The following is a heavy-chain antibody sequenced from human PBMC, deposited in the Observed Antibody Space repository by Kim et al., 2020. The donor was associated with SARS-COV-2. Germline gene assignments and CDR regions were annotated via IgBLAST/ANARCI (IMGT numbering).Heavy chain of an antibody. J-gene: IGHJ6*02. CDR2: IKQDGSEK. D-gene: IGHD3-22*01. V-gene: IGHV3-7*01. CDR3: AREKITMIVVVITPYYYYGMDV. Sequence: GGSLRLSCAASGFTFSSYWMSWVRQAPGKGLEWVANIKQDGSEKYYVDSVKGRFTISRDNAKNYLYLQMNSLRAEDTAVYYCAREKITMIVVVITPYYYYGMDVWGQGTTVTVSS. CDR1: GFTFSSYW.